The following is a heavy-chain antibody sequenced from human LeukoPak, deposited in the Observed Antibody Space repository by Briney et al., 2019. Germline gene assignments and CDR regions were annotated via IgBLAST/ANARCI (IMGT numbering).Heavy chain of an antibody. CDR3: VRDDDRPDNGLDY. CDR2: IYSGGGST. CDR1: GFTISSNY. Sequence: GGSLRLSCAASGFTISSNYMSWVRQAPGKGLEWVSVIYSGGGSTYYADSVKGRFTISRDNSKNTLYLQMNSLRAEDTAVYYCVRDDDRPDNGLDYWGQGTLVTVSS. V-gene: IGHV3-66*01. J-gene: IGHJ4*02. D-gene: IGHD3-22*01.